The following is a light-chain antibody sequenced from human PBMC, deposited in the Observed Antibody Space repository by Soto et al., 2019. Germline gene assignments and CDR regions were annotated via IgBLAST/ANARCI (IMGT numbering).Light chain of an antibody. CDR3: MQPLPSWT. J-gene: IGKJ1*01. Sequence: DIVMTQSPLSLPVTPGEPASISCRSSQSLLHSNGYNYLECYLQKTGQSPQLLIYLGSSRASGVPDRFSGSGAGTDFPLKISRVEADDVGVYYCMQPLPSWTFGQGTKVEIK. CDR1: QSLLHSNGYNY. V-gene: IGKV2-28*01. CDR2: LGS.